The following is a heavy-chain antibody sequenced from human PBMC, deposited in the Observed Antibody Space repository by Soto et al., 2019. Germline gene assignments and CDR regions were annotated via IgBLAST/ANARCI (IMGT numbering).Heavy chain of an antibody. CDR3: ARVDYDFWSGYDY. V-gene: IGHV1-18*01. CDR1: GYTFTSYG. J-gene: IGHJ4*02. D-gene: IGHD3-3*01. Sequence: ASVKVSGKPSGYTFTSYGISWVRQAPGQGVEWMGWISAYNGNTNYAQKLQGRVTMTTDTSTSTAYMELRSLRSDDTAVYYCARVDYDFWSGYDYWGQGPLVTVSS. CDR2: ISAYNGNT.